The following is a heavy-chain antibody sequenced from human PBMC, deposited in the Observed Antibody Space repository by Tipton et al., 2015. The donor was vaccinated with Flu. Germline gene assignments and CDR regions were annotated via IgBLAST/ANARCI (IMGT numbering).Heavy chain of an antibody. CDR2: IYYTGYP. Sequence: TLSLTCTVSGGSISSSSHYWGWIRQAPGRGLEWVGSIYYTGYPYYNSSLKSRLAMSIDTSKKQFSLRLSSVTAADTAVYYCARSLEDQLEAFDVWGQGTMVTVSS. CDR1: GGSISSSSHY. D-gene: IGHD2-2*01. V-gene: IGHV4-39*07. CDR3: ARSLEDQLEAFDV. J-gene: IGHJ3*01.